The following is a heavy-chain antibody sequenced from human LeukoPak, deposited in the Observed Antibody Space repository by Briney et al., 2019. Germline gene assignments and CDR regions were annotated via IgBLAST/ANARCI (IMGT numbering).Heavy chain of an antibody. CDR2: IYYSGST. CDR1: GGSISSYY. J-gene: IGHJ4*02. Sequence: PSETLSLTCTVSGGSISSYYWNWIRQPPGKGLEWIGYIYYSGSTNYNPSLKSRVTISVDTSKNQFSLKLSSVTAADTAVYYCARSVHYYGSGSYHHTFDYWGQGTLVTVSS. V-gene: IGHV4-59*01. D-gene: IGHD3-10*01. CDR3: ARSVHYYGSGSYHHTFDY.